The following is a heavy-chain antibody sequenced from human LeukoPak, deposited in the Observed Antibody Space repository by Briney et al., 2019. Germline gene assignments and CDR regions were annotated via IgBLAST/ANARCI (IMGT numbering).Heavy chain of an antibody. CDR1: GFTFSSYE. CDR3: ARERHGDFGYYYGMDV. CDR2: ISSSGSTI. J-gene: IGHJ6*02. V-gene: IGHV3-48*03. Sequence: GGSLRLSCAASGFTFSSYEMNWVRQAPGKGLEWVSYISSSGSTIYYADSVKGRFTISRDNAENSLYLQMNSLRAEDTAVYYCARERHGDFGYYYGMDVWGQGTTVTVSS. D-gene: IGHD7-27*01.